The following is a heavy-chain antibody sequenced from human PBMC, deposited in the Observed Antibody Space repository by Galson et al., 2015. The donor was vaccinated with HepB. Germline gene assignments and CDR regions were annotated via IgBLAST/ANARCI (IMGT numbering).Heavy chain of an antibody. CDR3: ARDRGSYGSGSYLDY. D-gene: IGHD3-10*01. CDR2: ISYDGSNK. Sequence: SPRLSCAASGFTFSSYAMHWVRQAPGKGLEWVAVISYDGSNKYYADSVKGRFTISRDNSKNTLYLQMNSLRAEDTAVYYCARDRGSYGSGSYLDYWGQGTLVTVSS. CDR1: GFTFSSYA. V-gene: IGHV3-30-3*01. J-gene: IGHJ4*02.